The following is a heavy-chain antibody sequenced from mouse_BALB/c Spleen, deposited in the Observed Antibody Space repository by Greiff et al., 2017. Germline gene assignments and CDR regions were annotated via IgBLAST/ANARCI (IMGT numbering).Heavy chain of an antibody. CDR2: IRLKSNNYAT. CDR3: TRPRGNYYIDY. J-gene: IGHJ2*01. D-gene: IGHD2-1*01. Sequence: EVKLQESGGGLVQPGGSMKLSCVASGFTFSNYWMNWVRQSPEKGLEWVAEIRLKSNNYATHYAESVKGRFTISRDDSKSIVYLQMNNLRAEDTGIYYCTRPRGNYYIDYWGQGTTLTVSS. CDR1: GFTFSNYW. V-gene: IGHV6-6*02.